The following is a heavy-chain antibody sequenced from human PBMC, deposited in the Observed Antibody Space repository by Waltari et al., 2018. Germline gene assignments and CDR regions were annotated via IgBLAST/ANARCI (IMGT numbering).Heavy chain of an antibody. J-gene: IGHJ6*02. V-gene: IGHV3-23*01. D-gene: IGHD2-2*02. CDR1: GFPFSSYA. CDR2: ISGSGGST. Sequence: EVQLLESGGGLVQPGGSLRLSCAASGFPFSSYAMSWVRQAPGKGLEWVSAISGSGGSTYYADSVKGRFTISRDNSKNTLYLQMNSLRAEDTAVYYCAKDRGYCSSTSCDTYYYYGMDVWGQGTTVTVSS. CDR3: AKDRGYCSSTSCDTYYYYGMDV.